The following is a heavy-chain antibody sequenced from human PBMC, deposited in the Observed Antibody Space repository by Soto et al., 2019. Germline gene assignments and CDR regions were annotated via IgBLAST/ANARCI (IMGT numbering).Heavy chain of an antibody. D-gene: IGHD5-12*01. CDR3: ARMTSGLVIVDY. CDR1: GGSISSYY. CDR2: IYYSGST. J-gene: IGHJ4*02. Sequence: QVQLQESGPGLVKPSETLSLTCTVSGGSISSYYWSWIRQPPGKGLEWIGYIYYSGSTNYNPSLKSRVPISVDTSKNQFSLKLSSVTAADTAVYYCARMTSGLVIVDYWGQGTLVTVSS. V-gene: IGHV4-59*08.